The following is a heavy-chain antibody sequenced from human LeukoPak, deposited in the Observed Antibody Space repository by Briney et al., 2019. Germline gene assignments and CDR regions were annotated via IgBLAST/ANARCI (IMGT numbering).Heavy chain of an antibody. V-gene: IGHV3-23*01. CDR3: AKFPSANYYVWFES. Sequence: GGSLRLSCTASGLTFSSYAMGWVRQAPGKGLESVSAISNTGGRTYYADSVRGRFTISRDNSRNTLSLEMSSLRAEDTAVYYCAKFPSANYYVWFESWGQGTLVTVAS. CDR2: ISNTGGRT. CDR1: GLTFSSYA. J-gene: IGHJ5*01. D-gene: IGHD1-26*01.